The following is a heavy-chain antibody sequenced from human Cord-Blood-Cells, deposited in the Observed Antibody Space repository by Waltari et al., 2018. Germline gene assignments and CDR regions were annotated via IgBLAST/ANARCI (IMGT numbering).Heavy chain of an antibody. V-gene: IGHV3-15*01. Sequence: EVQLVESGGGLVKPGGSLRLSCAAAGFTLRNAWMRWVRQAPGKGLEGVGRNKSKTDGGTTDYAAPVKGRFTISRDDSKNTLYLQMNSLKTEDTAVYYCTTAPWLPHAFDIWGQGTMVTVSS. CDR2: NKSKTDGGTT. D-gene: IGHD5-12*01. CDR1: GFTLRNAW. J-gene: IGHJ3*02. CDR3: TTAPWLPHAFDI.